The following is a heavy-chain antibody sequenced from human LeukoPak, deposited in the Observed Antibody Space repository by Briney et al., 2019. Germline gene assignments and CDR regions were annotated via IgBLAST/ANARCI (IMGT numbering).Heavy chain of an antibody. Sequence: SETLSLTCAVYGGSFSGYYWSWIRQPPGKGLEWIGEINHSGSTNYNPSLKSRVTISVDTSKNQFSLKLSSVTAADTAVYYCARGPHSSGWTYYYYGMDVWGQGTTVTVSS. V-gene: IGHV4-34*01. J-gene: IGHJ6*02. D-gene: IGHD6-19*01. CDR1: GGSFSGYY. CDR2: INHSGST. CDR3: ARGPHSSGWTYYYYGMDV.